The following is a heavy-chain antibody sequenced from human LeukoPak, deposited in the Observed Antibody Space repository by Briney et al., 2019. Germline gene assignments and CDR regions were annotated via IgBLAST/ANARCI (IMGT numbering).Heavy chain of an antibody. V-gene: IGHV3-23*01. CDR2: ISGSGGST. J-gene: IGHJ3*02. CDR1: GVTFSNAW. CDR3: AKVTGTGAFDI. Sequence: GGSLRLSCAASGVTFSNAWMSWVRQAPGKGLEWVSAISGSGGSTYYADSVKGRFTISRDNSKNTLYLQMNSLRAEDTAVYYCAKVTGTGAFDIWGQGTMVTVSS. D-gene: IGHD1-1*01.